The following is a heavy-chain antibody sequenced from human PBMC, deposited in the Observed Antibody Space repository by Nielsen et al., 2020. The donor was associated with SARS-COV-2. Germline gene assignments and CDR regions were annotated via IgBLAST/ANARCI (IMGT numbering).Heavy chain of an antibody. CDR2: INHSGST. CDR1: GGSFSGYY. V-gene: IGHV4-34*01. CDR3: ARGIAVAGSYYYYYYMDV. D-gene: IGHD6-19*01. J-gene: IGHJ6*03. Sequence: GSLRLSCAVYGGSFSGYYWSWIRQPPGKGLEWIGEINHSGSTNYNPSLKSRVTISVDTSKNQFSLKLSSVTAADTAVYYCARGIAVAGSYYYYYYMDVWGKGTTVTVSS.